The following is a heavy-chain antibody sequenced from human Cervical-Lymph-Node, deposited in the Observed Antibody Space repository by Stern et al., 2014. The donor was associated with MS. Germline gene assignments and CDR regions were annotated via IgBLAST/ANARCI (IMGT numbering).Heavy chain of an antibody. CDR1: GGTFSKFP. J-gene: IGHJ5*02. V-gene: IGHV1-69*01. D-gene: IGHD6-13*01. Sequence: VQLVESGAEVTKPGSSVKVSCKASGGTFSKFPSSWVRPAPGQGLDWMGGIFPVFGTPTYAQEFRGRVTITADVSTSTVYMELSSLRSDDTAVYYCALSSETSDRWYSLGYDLWGQGTLVTVSS. CDR2: IFPVFGTP. CDR3: ALSSETSDRWYSLGYDL.